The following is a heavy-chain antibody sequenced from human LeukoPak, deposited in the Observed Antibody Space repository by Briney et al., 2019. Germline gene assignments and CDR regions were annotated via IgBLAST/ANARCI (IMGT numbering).Heavy chain of an antibody. CDR3: ARGRFLEWLAIDFDY. V-gene: IGHV3-23*01. Sequence: SGGSLRLSCAASGFTFSSYAMSWVRQAPGRGLEWVSAISGSGGSTYYADSVKGRFTISRDNSKNTLYLQMNSLRAEDTAVYYCARGRFLEWLAIDFDYWGQGTLVTVSS. J-gene: IGHJ4*02. CDR2: ISGSGGST. CDR1: GFTFSSYA. D-gene: IGHD3-3*01.